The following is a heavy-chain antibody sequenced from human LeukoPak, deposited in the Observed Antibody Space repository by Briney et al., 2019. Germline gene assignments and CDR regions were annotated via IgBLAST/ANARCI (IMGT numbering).Heavy chain of an antibody. J-gene: IGHJ4*02. V-gene: IGHV3-23*01. CDR3: AKGITMVRGGLVDY. CDR2: ISGSGGST. CDR1: GFTFSSYA. Sequence: GGSLRLSCAASGFTFSSYAMSWVRQAPGKGLEWVSAISGSGGSTYYADSVKGRFTIPRDNSKNTLYLQMNSLRAEDTAVYYCAKGITMVRGGLVDYWGQGTLVTVSS. D-gene: IGHD3-10*01.